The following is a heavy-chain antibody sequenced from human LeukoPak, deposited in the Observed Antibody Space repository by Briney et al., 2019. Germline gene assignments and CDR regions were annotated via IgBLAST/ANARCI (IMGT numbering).Heavy chain of an antibody. D-gene: IGHD3-9*01. CDR1: GFTFSTFT. CDR3: ARGGYDTFSGYYSSYFDH. Sequence: GGSLRLSCAASGFTFSTFTMNWVRQAPGKVLEWVSSITSSSSYIYYADSVKGRFTISRDNAKNSLYLQMNSLRAEDTAVYYCARGGYDTFSGYYSSYFDHWGQGALVTVSS. V-gene: IGHV3-21*01. CDR2: ITSSSSYI. J-gene: IGHJ4*02.